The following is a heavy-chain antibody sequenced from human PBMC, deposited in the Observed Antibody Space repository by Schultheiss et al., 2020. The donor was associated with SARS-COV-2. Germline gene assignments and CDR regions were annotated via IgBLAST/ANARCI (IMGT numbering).Heavy chain of an antibody. CDR2: ISYDGSTK. V-gene: IGHV3-30-3*01. CDR1: GFTFSSYW. D-gene: IGHD6-13*01. Sequence: GGSLRLSCAASGFTFSSYWMSWVRQAPGKGLEWVAIISYDGSTKFYADSVRGRFTVSRDNSKDTLYLQLSSLRPDDTAVYYCAREKAADDYGMDVWGQGATVTVSS. CDR3: AREKAADDYGMDV. J-gene: IGHJ6*02.